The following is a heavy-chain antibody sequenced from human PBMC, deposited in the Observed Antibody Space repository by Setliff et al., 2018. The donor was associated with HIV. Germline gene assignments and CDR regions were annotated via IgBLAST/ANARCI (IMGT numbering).Heavy chain of an antibody. D-gene: IGHD3-10*01. V-gene: IGHV4-61*09. CDR2: IYTTGTT. Sequence: KPSETLSLTCNVSGVSISSSLYYWSWIRQPAGMGLQWVGHIYTTGTTDYSPSVKSRASISVGTSKNQFSLNLNSVTAADTAVYYCATLPWGFGGSRAFEIWGQGTTVTVSS. J-gene: IGHJ3*02. CDR3: ATLPWGFGGSRAFEI. CDR1: GVSISSSLYY.